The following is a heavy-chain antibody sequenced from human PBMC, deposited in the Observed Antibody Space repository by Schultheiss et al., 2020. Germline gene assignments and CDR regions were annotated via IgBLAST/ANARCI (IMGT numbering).Heavy chain of an antibody. D-gene: IGHD3-10*01. CDR3: ARSGHYGSGSFNWFDP. J-gene: IGHJ5*02. CDR1: GGSISSGGYY. V-gene: IGHV4-39*07. Sequence: SQTLSLTCTVSGGSISSGGYYWSWIRQPPGKGLEWIGEINHSGSTNYNPSLKSRVTISVDTSKNQFSLKLSSVTAADTAVYYCARSGHYGSGSFNWFDPWGQGTLVTVSS. CDR2: INHSGST.